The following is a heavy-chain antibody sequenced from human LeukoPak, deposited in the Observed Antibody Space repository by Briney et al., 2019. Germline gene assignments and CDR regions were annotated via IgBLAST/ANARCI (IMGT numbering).Heavy chain of an antibody. CDR3: ARGSSRGPRDAFDF. Sequence: ASVKVSCKASGYTFTSYYAHWVRQAPGQGLEWMGIISPSGASTSYAQKFQGRVTMTRDMSTSTVYMELSSLISEDTAVYYCARGSSRGPRDAFDFWGQGTMVTLSS. CDR1: GYTFTSYY. CDR2: ISPSGAST. J-gene: IGHJ3*01. D-gene: IGHD2-15*01. V-gene: IGHV1-46*01.